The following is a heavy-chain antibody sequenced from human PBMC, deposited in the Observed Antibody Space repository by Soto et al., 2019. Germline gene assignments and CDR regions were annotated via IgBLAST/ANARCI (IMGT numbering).Heavy chain of an antibody. CDR3: ARVERGTATTVVDAFDI. Sequence: SETLSLTCTVYGGSVNSGNYYWSWIRQPPGKGLEWIGEMSHSGGTHFNPSLKSRVTISVDTSKNQFSLKMSSVTAADTALYYCARVERGTATTVVDAFDIWGPGTLVTVSS. D-gene: IGHD1-1*01. CDR2: MSHSGGT. CDR1: GGSVNSGNYY. J-gene: IGHJ3*02. V-gene: IGHV4-61*01.